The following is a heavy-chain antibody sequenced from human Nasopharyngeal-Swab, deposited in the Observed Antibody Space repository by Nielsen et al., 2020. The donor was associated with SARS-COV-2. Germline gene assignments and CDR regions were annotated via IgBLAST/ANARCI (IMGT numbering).Heavy chain of an antibody. V-gene: IGHV3-48*02. CDR2: ISSSSSTI. CDR3: ARDAQDYDFWSGYYTAPYFDY. D-gene: IGHD3-3*01. Sequence: GSLRLSCAASGFTFSSYSMNWVRQAPGKGLEWVSYISSSSSTIYYADSVKGRFTISRDNAKNSLYLQMNSLRDEDTAVYYCARDAQDYDFWSGYYTAPYFDYWGQGTLVTVSS. CDR1: GFTFSSYS. J-gene: IGHJ4*02.